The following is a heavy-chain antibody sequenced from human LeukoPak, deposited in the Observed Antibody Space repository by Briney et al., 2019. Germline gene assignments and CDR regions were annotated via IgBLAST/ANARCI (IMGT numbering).Heavy chain of an antibody. CDR2: ISGRVGGT. CDR3: VQEGPRGLAFDV. Sequence: GGSLRLSCEASGVTFSSYVMSWVRQAPGKGPEWGSGISGRVGGTYYADFVKGRFAISRDHSKNTLYLQMNSLTAEASALYYCVQEGPRGLAFDVWGQGTRVTVSS. CDR1: GVTFSSYV. J-gene: IGHJ3*01. V-gene: IGHV3-23*01.